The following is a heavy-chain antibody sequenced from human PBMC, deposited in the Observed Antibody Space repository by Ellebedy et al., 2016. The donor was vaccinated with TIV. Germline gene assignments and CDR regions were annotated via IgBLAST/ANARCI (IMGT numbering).Heavy chain of an antibody. V-gene: IGHV3-23*01. CDR2: ISGGGGST. CDR1: GFTFSSYA. J-gene: IGHJ4*02. CDR3: TKRAENWGFFDY. D-gene: IGHD7-27*01. Sequence: GESLKISCAASGFTFSSYAMTWVRQAPGKGLEWVSSISGGGGSTYYADSVRGRFTISRDNSGNTLFLHMKSLRAEDTAIYYCTKRAENWGFFDYWGQGARVTVSS.